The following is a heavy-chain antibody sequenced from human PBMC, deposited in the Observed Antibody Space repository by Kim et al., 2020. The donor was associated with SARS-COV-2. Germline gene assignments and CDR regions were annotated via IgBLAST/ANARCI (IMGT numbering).Heavy chain of an antibody. V-gene: IGHV1-18*01. CDR1: GYTFTSYG. CDR2: ISAYNGNT. D-gene: IGHD3-9*01. CDR3: ARMFDPLRYFDWLFPPDYYYYGLDV. J-gene: IGHJ6*02. Sequence: ASVKVSCKASGYTFTSYGISWVRQAPGQGLEWMGWISAYNGNTHYAQKLQGRVTMTTDTSASTAYMGLRSLRSDHTAVYYCARMFDPLRYFDWLFPPDYYYYGLDVWGQGTTVTVSS.